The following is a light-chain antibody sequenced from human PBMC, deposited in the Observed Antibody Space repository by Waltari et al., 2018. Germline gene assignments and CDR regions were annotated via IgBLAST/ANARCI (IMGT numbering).Light chain of an antibody. V-gene: IGLV2-23*01. Sequence: QSALTQAASVSGSPGQSITISCSGTGSGVGSYDLVAWYQQHPGKAPKLIIYEATKRPSGVSSRFSGSKSGNTASLPISGLQAEDEADYFCSSYSSSTTLGNVFGTGTKVTVL. CDR2: EAT. J-gene: IGLJ1*01. CDR1: GSGVGSYDL. CDR3: SSYSSSTTLGNV.